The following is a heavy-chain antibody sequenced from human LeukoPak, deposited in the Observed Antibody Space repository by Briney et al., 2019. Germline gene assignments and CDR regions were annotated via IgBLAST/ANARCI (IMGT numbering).Heavy chain of an antibody. J-gene: IGHJ1*01. CDR3: ARAIGYCSSTSCYSEYFQH. CDR1: GFTFSDYY. CDR2: ISSSSSYT. D-gene: IGHD2-2*01. Sequence: PGGSLRLSCAASGFTFSDYYMSWIRQAPGKGLEWVSHISSSSSYTNYADSVKGRFTISRDNAKNSLYLQMNSLRAEDTAVYYCARAIGYCSSTSCYSEYFQHWGQGTLVTVSS. V-gene: IGHV3-11*05.